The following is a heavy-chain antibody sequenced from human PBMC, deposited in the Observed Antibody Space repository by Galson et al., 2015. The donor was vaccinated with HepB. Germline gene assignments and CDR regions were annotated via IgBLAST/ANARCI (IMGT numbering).Heavy chain of an antibody. J-gene: IGHJ4*02. D-gene: IGHD5-12*01. CDR1: GFTFSSYA. Sequence: SLRLSCAASGFTFSSYAMSWVRQAPGKGLEWASAISGSGGSTYYADSVKGRFTISRDNSKNTPYLQMNSLRAEDTAVYYCAKDEIRIVATIMVTTATMFDYWGQGTLVTVSS. CDR3: AKDEIRIVATIMVTTATMFDY. CDR2: ISGSGGST. V-gene: IGHV3-23*01.